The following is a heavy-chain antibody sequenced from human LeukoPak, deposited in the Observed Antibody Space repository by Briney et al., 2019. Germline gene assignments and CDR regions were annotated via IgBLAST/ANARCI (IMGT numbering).Heavy chain of an antibody. V-gene: IGHV4-39*07. CDR3: ATGDGYNSYYFNQ. D-gene: IGHD5-24*01. CDR2: FYWSGNT. Sequence: PSETLSLTCTVSDGSISSSTYYWGWIRQPPGKGLEWVGSFYWSGNTYYNPSLKNRVTVLVDKSKNVFSLKLNSVTAADTALYYCATGDGYNSYYFNQWGQGILVTVSS. CDR1: DGSISSSTYY. J-gene: IGHJ4*02.